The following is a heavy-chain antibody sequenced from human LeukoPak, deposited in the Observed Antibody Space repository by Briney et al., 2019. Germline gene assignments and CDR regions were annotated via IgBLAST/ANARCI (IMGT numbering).Heavy chain of an antibody. CDR3: AKDYCSRTSCRFDY. V-gene: IGHV4-4*07. D-gene: IGHD2-2*01. CDR1: GASISGFY. J-gene: IGHJ4*02. CDR2: IYPSGST. Sequence: SETLSLTCTVSGASISGFYWSWIRQPAGRGLDWIGRIYPSGSTNYNPSLKSRVTMSVDTSKNRFSLKLGSVTAADTAVYYCAKDYCSRTSCRFDYWGQGTLVTVSS.